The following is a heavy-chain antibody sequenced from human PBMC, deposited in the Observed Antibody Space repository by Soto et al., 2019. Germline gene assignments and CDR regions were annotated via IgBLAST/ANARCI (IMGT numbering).Heavy chain of an antibody. V-gene: IGHV1-2*02. CDR1: GYTFTVYY. J-gene: IGHJ4*02. CDR3: EREREKGGGSAGFDY. Sequence: VSVTVSCQASGYTFTVYYMHWVRQAPGQGLEWMGWINPKSGGTMYPQKFQGRVTMTWDTSISTAYMALTRLRSDDTAVYYCEREREKGGGSAGFDYWGQGTLVTVSS. D-gene: IGHD1-26*01. CDR2: INPKSGGT.